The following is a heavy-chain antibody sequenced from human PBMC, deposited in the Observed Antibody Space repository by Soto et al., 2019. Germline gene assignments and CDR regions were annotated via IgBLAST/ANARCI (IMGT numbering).Heavy chain of an antibody. CDR2: IYYSGNT. CDR1: GGSVSSGSYY. Sequence: SETLSLTCTVSGGSVSSGSYYWSWIRQPPGKGLEWIGYIYYSGNTNYNPSLKSRVTISVDTSKNQLSLELSSVTAADTAVYYCARADCSSTSCDRFYYYGMDVWGQGTTVTVSS. V-gene: IGHV4-61*01. CDR3: ARADCSSTSCDRFYYYGMDV. J-gene: IGHJ6*02. D-gene: IGHD2-2*01.